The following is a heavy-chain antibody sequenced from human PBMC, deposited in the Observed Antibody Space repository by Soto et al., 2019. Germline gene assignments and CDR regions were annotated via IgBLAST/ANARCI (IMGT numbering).Heavy chain of an antibody. Sequence: GESLKISCEGSGYSFTTYWIGWVRQMPGKGLDCMGIIYPADSDTRYSPSFQGQVTISADESINTSYLQGSSLKASDTAMYFCARHALQAAHQHVDYWGQGTLVTVSS. CDR3: ARHALQAAHQHVDY. V-gene: IGHV5-51*01. D-gene: IGHD4-4*01. CDR1: GYSFTTYW. J-gene: IGHJ4*02. CDR2: IYPADSDT.